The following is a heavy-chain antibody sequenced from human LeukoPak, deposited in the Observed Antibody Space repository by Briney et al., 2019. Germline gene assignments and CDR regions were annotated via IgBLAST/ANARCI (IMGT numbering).Heavy chain of an antibody. D-gene: IGHD5-18*01. J-gene: IGHJ4*02. CDR2: IRSKAYGGTT. V-gene: IGHV3-49*04. CDR3: TRDRIQGDY. Sequence: PGGSLRLSCTASGFTFGGYAMSWVRQAPGKGLEWVGFIRSKAYGGTTEYAASVKGRFTISRDDSKSIAYLQMNSLKTEDTAVYYCTRDRIQGDYWGQGTLVTVSS. CDR1: GFTFGGYA.